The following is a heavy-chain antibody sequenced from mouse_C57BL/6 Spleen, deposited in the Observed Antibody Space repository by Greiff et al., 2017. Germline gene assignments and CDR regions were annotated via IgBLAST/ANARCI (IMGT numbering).Heavy chain of an antibody. D-gene: IGHD2-4*01. CDR1: GYSFTGYF. CDR3: AREVYDYDEGAWFAY. V-gene: IGHV1-37*01. Sequence: EVHLVESGPELVKPGASVKISCKASGYSFTGYFMNWVKQSHGKSLEWIGRINPYNGDTFYNQKFKGKATLTVDKSSSTAHMELLSLKSEDFAVYYCAREVYDYDEGAWFAYWGQGTLVTVSA. J-gene: IGHJ3*01. CDR2: INPYNGDT.